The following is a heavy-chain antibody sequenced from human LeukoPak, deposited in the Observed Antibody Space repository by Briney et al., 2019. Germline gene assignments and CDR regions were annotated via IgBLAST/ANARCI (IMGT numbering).Heavy chain of an antibody. CDR2: IYYSGTT. CDR3: ARVGIAVASPFFDY. J-gene: IGHJ4*02. CDR1: GGSVSSGSYY. V-gene: IGHV4-61*01. D-gene: IGHD6-19*01. Sequence: PSETLSLTCTVSGGSVSSGSYYWTWIWQPPGKGLEWIGYIYYSGTTNYNPSLKSRVTISVDTSKNQFSLKLGSVTAADTAVYYCARVGIAVASPFFDYWGQGTLVTVSS.